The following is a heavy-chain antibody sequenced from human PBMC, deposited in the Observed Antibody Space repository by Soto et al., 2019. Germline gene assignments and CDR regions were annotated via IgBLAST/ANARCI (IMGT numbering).Heavy chain of an antibody. D-gene: IGHD2-21*01. V-gene: IGHV1-2*02. CDR1: GYTFTDYF. Sequence: ASVKVSCKASGYTFTDYFIHWVRQAPGQGLAWIGWINPYSGGADLSQKFQGRVTMTRDTSISTAYMEVSSLRSDDTAVFYCARLMHYSHSGGSSHSGFDMWGQGTLVTVS. CDR3: ARLMHYSHSGGSSHSGFDM. CDR2: INPYSGGA. J-gene: IGHJ3*02.